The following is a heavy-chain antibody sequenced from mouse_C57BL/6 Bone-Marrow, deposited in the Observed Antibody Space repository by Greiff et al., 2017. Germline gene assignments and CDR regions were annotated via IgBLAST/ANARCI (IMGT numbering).Heavy chain of an antibody. D-gene: IGHD1-1*01. CDR2: ISSGGDYI. Sequence: EVQVVESGEGLVKPGGSLKLSCAASGFTFSSYAMSWVRQTPEKRLEWVAYISSGGDYIYYADTVKGRFTISRDNARNTLYLQMSSLKSEDTAMYYCTRDTTVVEAFAYWGQGTLVTVSA. CDR3: TRDTTVVEAFAY. V-gene: IGHV5-9-1*02. J-gene: IGHJ3*01. CDR1: GFTFSSYA.